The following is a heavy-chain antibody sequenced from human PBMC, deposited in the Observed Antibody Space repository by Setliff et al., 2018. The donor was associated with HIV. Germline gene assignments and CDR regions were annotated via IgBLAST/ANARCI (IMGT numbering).Heavy chain of an antibody. CDR2: ISGSGGST. D-gene: IGHD2-15*01. J-gene: IGHJ4*01. CDR3: AKDGISGGAYPPYYFDY. Sequence: GGSLRLSCAASGFTFNTYAMSWVRQAPGKGLEWVSVISGSGGSTFYADSVKGRFTISRDNSKNTLYLQMNGLRVEDTPVYYCAKDGISGGAYPPYYFDYWGHGTLVTVSS. V-gene: IGHV3-23*01. CDR1: GFTFNTYA.